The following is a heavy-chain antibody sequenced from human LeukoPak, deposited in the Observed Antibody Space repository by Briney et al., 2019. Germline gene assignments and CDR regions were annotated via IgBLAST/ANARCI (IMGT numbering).Heavy chain of an antibody. CDR3: LRWRGHAFFES. CDR1: GFTFSTYW. V-gene: IGHV3-7*05. D-gene: IGHD3-16*01. Sequence: GSLRLSCAASGFTFSTYWMTRVRQAPGKGLEWVAHIKEDGSVTEYSESVKGRFTVSRDNAKNSLYLQMNTLRAEDTAVYYCLRWRGHAFFESWGQGTLVTVSS. J-gene: IGHJ5*01. CDR2: IKEDGSVT.